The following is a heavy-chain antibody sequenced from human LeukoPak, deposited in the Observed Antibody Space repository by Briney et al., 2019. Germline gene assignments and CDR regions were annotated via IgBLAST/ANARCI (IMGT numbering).Heavy chain of an antibody. J-gene: IGHJ6*03. V-gene: IGHV3-23*01. Sequence: GGSLRLSCAASGFTFSSYAMNWVRQAPGQGLEWVSGISGSGGTTYYADSVKGRFTISRDNSKNTLYLQMNSLRAEDTAVYYCAKRALGFGRDYYMDVWGKGTTVTVSS. D-gene: IGHD3-10*01. CDR1: GFTFSSYA. CDR2: ISGSGGTT. CDR3: AKRALGFGRDYYMDV.